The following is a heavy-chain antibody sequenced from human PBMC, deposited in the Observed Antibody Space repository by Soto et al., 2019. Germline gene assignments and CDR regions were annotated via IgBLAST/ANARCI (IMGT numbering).Heavy chain of an antibody. CDR3: AKDWRYYGSGSLFDY. V-gene: IGHV3-23*01. J-gene: IGHJ4*02. CDR2: ISGSGGST. D-gene: IGHD3-10*01. CDR1: GFTFSSYA. Sequence: GGSLRLSCAASGFTFSSYAMSWVRQAPGKGLEWVSAISGSGGSTYYADSGKGRFTISRDNSKNTLYLQMNSLRAEDTAVYYCAKDWRYYGSGSLFDYWGQGTLVTVSS.